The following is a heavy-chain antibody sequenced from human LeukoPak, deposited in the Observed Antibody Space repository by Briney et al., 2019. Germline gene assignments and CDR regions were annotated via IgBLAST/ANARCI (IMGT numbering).Heavy chain of an antibody. V-gene: IGHV4-31*03. J-gene: IGHJ4*02. CDR1: GYSISSGGYF. CDR3: ARGSDYFDY. CDR2: IYYSGSA. Sequence: SQTLSLTCTVSGYSISSGGYFWGWIRQHPGKGLEWIGFIYYSGSAYYNPSLKSRVSISVDTSKNQFSLTLNSVTAADTAVYYCARGSDYFDYWGQGTLVTVSS.